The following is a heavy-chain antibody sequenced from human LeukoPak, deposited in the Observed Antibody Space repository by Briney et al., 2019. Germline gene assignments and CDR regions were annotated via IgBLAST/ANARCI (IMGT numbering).Heavy chain of an antibody. CDR2: IKSKTDGGTT. V-gene: IGHV3-15*01. CDR1: GFTFSNAW. CDR3: TTAYSGSDLYYYYYYVDV. Sequence: PGGSLRLSCAASGFTFSNAWMSWVRQAPGKGLEWVGRIKSKTDGGTTDYAALVKGRFTISRDDSKNTLYLQMNSLKTEDTAVYYCTTAYSGSDLYYYYYYVDVWGKGTTVTVSS. J-gene: IGHJ6*03. D-gene: IGHD1-26*01.